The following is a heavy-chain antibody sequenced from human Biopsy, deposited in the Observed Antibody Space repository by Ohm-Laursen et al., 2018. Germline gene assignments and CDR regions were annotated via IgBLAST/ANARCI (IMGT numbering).Heavy chain of an antibody. Sequence: SSVKVSCKASGDTFSRSAFFWVRQTPGQGLVYLGRIIPIVGITNHAQTFQGRITLTADKSTFMVYMELSRLRSDDTAIYYCARGGSGSGYYGMDVWGQGATVSVSS. D-gene: IGHD3-10*01. CDR3: ARGGSGSGYYGMDV. J-gene: IGHJ6*02. CDR2: IIPIVGIT. CDR1: GDTFSRSA. V-gene: IGHV1-69*04.